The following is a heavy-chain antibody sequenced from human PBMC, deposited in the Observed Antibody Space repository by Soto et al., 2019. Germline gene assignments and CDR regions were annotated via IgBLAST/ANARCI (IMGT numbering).Heavy chain of an antibody. CDR3: ARDSLEPTLDFRLPGVVVHAFDI. J-gene: IGHJ3*02. V-gene: IGHV1-18*01. CDR1: GYTFTSYG. Sequence: GASVKVSCKASGYTFTSYGISWVRQAPGQGLEWMGWISAYNGNTNYAQKLQGRVTMTTDTSTSTAYMELSSLRSEDTAVYYCARDSLEPTLDFRLPGVVVHAFDIWGQGTMVTVSS. D-gene: IGHD2-2*01. CDR2: ISAYNGNT.